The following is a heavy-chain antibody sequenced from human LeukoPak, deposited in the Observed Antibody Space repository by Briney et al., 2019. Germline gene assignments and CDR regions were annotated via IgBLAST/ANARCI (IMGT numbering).Heavy chain of an antibody. CDR3: VRDGYCRGGSCYATPGSFDS. D-gene: IGHD2-15*01. CDR2: IYDSGNS. V-gene: IGHV4-61*01. CDR1: GGSVSSGSYY. Sequence: SETLSFTCTVSGGSVSSGSYYWSWIRQPPGKGLEWIGYIYDSGNSNYNPSLRSRVTISVDTSKNQFSLKLNSVTAADTAVYFCVRDGYCRGGSCYATPGSFDSWGQGILVTVSS. J-gene: IGHJ4*02.